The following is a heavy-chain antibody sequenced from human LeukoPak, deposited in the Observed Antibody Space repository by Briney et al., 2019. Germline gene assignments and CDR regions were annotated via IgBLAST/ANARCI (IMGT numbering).Heavy chain of an antibody. V-gene: IGHV1-18*01. CDR3: ASWYSSSYYFDY. D-gene: IGHD6-6*01. Sequence: ASVTVSCKASGYTFTSYGISWVRQAPGQGLEWMGWISAYNGNTNYAQKLQGRVTMTTDTSTSTAYMELRSLRSDDTAVYYCASWYSSSYYFDYWGQGTLVTVSS. J-gene: IGHJ4*02. CDR2: ISAYNGNT. CDR1: GYTFTSYG.